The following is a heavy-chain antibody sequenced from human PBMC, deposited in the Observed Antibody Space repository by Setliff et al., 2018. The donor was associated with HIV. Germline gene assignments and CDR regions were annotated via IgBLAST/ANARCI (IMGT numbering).Heavy chain of an antibody. CDR2: TYYRSKWYN. J-gene: IGHJ4*02. D-gene: IGHD4-17*01. V-gene: IGHV6-1*01. Sequence: PSQTLSLTCAISGDSVSSDTAAWNWIRQSPSRGLEWLGRTYYRSKWYNDYAPSVKSRIGINPDTSKSQFSLQLNSVTPDDTAVYFCARASKYGVRYYFDYWGLGTLVTVSS. CDR3: ARASKYGVRYYFDY. CDR1: GDSVSSDTAA.